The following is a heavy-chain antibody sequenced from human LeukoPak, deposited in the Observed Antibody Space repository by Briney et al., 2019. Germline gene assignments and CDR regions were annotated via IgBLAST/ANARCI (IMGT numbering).Heavy chain of an antibody. CDR3: ARLLDNDISGDPDTFDV. V-gene: IGHV4-59*11. Sequence: LETLSLTCTVSGGSLSGHYWSWIRQPPGKRLEWIGYVSYTGRTKYNPSLQSRVTISIDTSESQFSLKLTSVTSADTAVYSCARLLDNDISGDPDTFDVWGQGTTVIVSS. CDR1: GGSLSGHY. CDR2: VSYTGRT. J-gene: IGHJ3*01. D-gene: IGHD3-22*01.